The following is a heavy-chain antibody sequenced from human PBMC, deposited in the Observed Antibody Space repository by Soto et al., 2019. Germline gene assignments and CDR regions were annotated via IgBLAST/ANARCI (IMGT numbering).Heavy chain of an antibody. D-gene: IGHD3-10*01. V-gene: IGHV5-51*03. CDR3: AISNVLLWFGSV. CDR1: GYIFTSFW. J-gene: IGHJ6*04. Sequence: EVQLVQSGAEVKKPGESLKISCKGSGYIFTSFWIGWLRQMPGKGLEWMGIIYPGDSDTRYSPSFQGQVTISADKSINTAYLQWSSLKASDTAVYFCAISNVLLWFGSVWGKGTTVTVSS. CDR2: IYPGDSDT.